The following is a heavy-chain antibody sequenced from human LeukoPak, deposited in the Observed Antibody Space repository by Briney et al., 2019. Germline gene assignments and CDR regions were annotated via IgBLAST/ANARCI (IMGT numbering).Heavy chain of an antibody. Sequence: SQTLSLTCTVSGGSISSGDYYWSWIRQPPGKGLEWIGEVNHSGSTNYNPSLKSRVTISVDTSKNQFSLKLSSVTAADTAVYYCARSAPYDYVWGSYRHYFDYWGQGTLVTVSS. V-gene: IGHV4-30-4*08. J-gene: IGHJ4*02. CDR3: ARSAPYDYVWGSYRHYFDY. CDR2: VNHSGST. CDR1: GGSISSGDYY. D-gene: IGHD3-16*02.